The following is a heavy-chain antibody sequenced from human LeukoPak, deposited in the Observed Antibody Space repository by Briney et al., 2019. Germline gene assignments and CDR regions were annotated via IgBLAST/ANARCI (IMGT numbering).Heavy chain of an antibody. CDR3: ARVTMVRGVIGWFDP. D-gene: IGHD3-10*01. CDR1: GYTFTSYA. J-gene: IGHJ5*02. CDR2: INTNTGNP. Sequence: ASVKVSCKASGYTFTSYAMNWVRQAPGQGLEWMGWINTNTGNPTYAQGFTGRFVFSLDTSVSTAYLQISSLKAEDTAVYYCARVTMVRGVIGWFDPWGQGTLVTVSS. V-gene: IGHV7-4-1*02.